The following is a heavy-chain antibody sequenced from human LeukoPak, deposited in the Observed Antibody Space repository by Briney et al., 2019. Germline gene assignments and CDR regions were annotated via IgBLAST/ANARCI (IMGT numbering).Heavy chain of an antibody. CDR2: IYYSGST. Sequence: SETLSLTCTVSGGSISSSSYYWGWIRQPPGKGLEWIGSIYYSGSTYYNPSLKRRVTISVDTSKNQFSLKLSSVTAADTAVYYCARVDVDTAMAFDYWGQGTLVTVSS. CDR1: GGSISSSSYY. J-gene: IGHJ4*02. D-gene: IGHD5-18*01. CDR3: ARVDVDTAMAFDY. V-gene: IGHV4-39*07.